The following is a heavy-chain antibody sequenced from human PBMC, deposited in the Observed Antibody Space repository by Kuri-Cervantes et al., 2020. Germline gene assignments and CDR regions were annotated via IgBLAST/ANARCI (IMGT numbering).Heavy chain of an antibody. CDR3: ASHNNEYKYALGH. CDR1: GFTFGDYA. V-gene: IGHV3-49*04. D-gene: IGHD2-8*01. CDR2: IRSKAYGGTT. J-gene: IGHJ4*02. Sequence: GESLKISCTASGFTFGDYAMSWVRQAPGKGLEWVGFIRSKAYGGTTEYAASVKGRFTISRDDSKSIAYLQMNSLKTEDTAVYYCASHNNEYKYALGHWGQGTQVTVSS.